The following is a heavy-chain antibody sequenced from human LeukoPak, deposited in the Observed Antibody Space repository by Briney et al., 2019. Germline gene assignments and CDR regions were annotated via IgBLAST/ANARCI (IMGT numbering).Heavy chain of an antibody. CDR3: ARDSSVAGGKVDY. Sequence: SETLSLTCAVSGGSISSSNWWSWVRQPPGKGLEWIGEIYHSGSTNYNPSLKSRVTISVDKSKNQFSLKLSSVTAADTAVYYCARDSSVAGGKVDYWGQGTLVTVSS. CDR1: GGSISSSNW. J-gene: IGHJ4*02. CDR2: IYHSGST. V-gene: IGHV4-4*02. D-gene: IGHD6-19*01.